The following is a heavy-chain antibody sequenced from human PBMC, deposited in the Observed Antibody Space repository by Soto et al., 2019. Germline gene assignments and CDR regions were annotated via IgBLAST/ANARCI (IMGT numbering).Heavy chain of an antibody. CDR3: AKRTVGWSFEL. J-gene: IGHJ2*01. D-gene: IGHD4-17*01. CDR2: ISGSGDST. V-gene: IGHV3-23*01. CDR1: GFTFSSYA. Sequence: EVQLLESGGGLVQPGGSLRLSCAASGFTFSSYAMSWVRQAPGKGLGWVSAISGSGDSTYYADSVKGRFTISRDNSKNTPYLQMNSLTAEDTAVYYCAKRTVGWSFELWGRGTLVTVSS.